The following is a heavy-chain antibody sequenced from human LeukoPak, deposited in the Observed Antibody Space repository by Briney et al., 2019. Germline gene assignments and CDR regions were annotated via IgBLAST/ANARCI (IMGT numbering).Heavy chain of an antibody. CDR3: ARDYTEYFQH. CDR1: GFSFRSYW. Sequence: GGCLKLSCAASGFSFRSYWMHWVRQAPGKGLVWVSRINSDGSSTSYADSVKGRFTISRDNAKNTLYLQMNSLTAEDTAMYYCARDYTEYFQHWGQGTLVSVSS. CDR2: INSDGSST. J-gene: IGHJ1*01. D-gene: IGHD3-16*01. V-gene: IGHV3-74*01.